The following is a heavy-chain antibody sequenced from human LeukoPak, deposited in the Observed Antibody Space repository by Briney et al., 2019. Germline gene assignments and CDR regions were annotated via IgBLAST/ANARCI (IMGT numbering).Heavy chain of an antibody. CDR2: IDWDDDK. D-gene: IGHD2-21*02. J-gene: IGHJ6*03. V-gene: IGHV2-70*11. Sequence: SGPTLVNPTQTLTLTCTFSGFSLSTSGMGVSWIRHPPGKALECLARIDWDDDKYYSKSLKTRLTISKDTSKNQVVLTMTNMEPVDTATYYCARIQVVTAPYYYYYYMDVWGKGTTVTVSS. CDR1: GFSLSTSGMG. CDR3: ARIQVVTAPYYYYYYMDV.